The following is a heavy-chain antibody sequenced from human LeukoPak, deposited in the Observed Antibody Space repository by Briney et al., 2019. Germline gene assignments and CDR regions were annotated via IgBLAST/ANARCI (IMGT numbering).Heavy chain of an antibody. CDR1: GFTFSSYA. D-gene: IGHD3-22*01. Sequence: PGGSLRLSCAASGFTFSSYAMSWVRQAPGKGLEWVSYISSSSSTIYYADSVKGRFTISRDNSKNTLYLQMNSLRAEDTAVYYCARDAVPYYYDSSGYYDYWGQGTLVTVSS. CDR3: ARDAVPYYYDSSGYYDY. CDR2: ISSSSSTI. J-gene: IGHJ4*02. V-gene: IGHV3-48*01.